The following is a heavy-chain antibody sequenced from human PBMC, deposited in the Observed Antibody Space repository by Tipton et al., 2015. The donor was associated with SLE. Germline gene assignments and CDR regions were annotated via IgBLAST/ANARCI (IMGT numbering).Heavy chain of an antibody. CDR2: ISGNGDSP. J-gene: IGHJ3*02. Sequence: SLRLSCEASGFTFSSYAMNWVRQAPGKGLECVSRISGNGDSPYYADSVKGRFTVSRDNAKNSLYLQMISLRAEDTAVYYCAKGIGTSQLEAFYIWGQWTMVTVSS. V-gene: IGHV3-23*01. D-gene: IGHD1-26*01. CDR3: AKGIGTSQLEAFYI. CDR1: GFTFSSYA.